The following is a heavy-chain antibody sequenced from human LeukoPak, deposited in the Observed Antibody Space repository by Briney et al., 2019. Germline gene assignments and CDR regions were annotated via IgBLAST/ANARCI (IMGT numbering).Heavy chain of an antibody. J-gene: IGHJ4*02. CDR2: ISASGDGT. CDR3: AKDQDVVVVAAGFDN. D-gene: IGHD2-15*01. Sequence: GGSLRLSCAASGFIFSSYAMSWVRQAPGKGLEWVSAISASGDGTYYADSVKGRFTISRDNSKNTLYLQVNSLRAEDTAVYYCAKDQDVVVVAAGFDNWGQGTLVTVSS. CDR1: GFIFSSYA. V-gene: IGHV3-23*01.